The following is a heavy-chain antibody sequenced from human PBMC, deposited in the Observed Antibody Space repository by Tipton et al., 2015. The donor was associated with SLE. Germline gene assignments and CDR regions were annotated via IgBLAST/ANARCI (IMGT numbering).Heavy chain of an antibody. V-gene: IGHV4-59*08. CDR3: ARHDTNYGRNWFDP. CDR1: GGSIYSSY. Sequence: TLSLTCTVSGGSIYSSYCTWIRQPPGRGLEYIGYIYYPGTTDYNPSPRSRVTMSQDTSKNQFSLKLSSVTAADTAVYYCARHDTNYGRNWFDPWGQGTLVTVSS. CDR2: IYYPGTT. D-gene: IGHD2-8*01. J-gene: IGHJ5*02.